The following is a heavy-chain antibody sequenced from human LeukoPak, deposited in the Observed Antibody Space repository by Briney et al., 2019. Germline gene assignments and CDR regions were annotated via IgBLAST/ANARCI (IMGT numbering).Heavy chain of an antibody. V-gene: IGHV3-53*01. D-gene: IGHD6-6*01. J-gene: IGHJ4*02. CDR2: IYSGGNT. CDR3: ARLAYTSSAIAFDY. Sequence: GGSLRLSCAVSGFTLSSNYTSWVRQAPRKGLEWVSIIYSGGNTDYAASVKGRFTISRDNSKNTLYPQMNSLRAEDTAVYYCARLAYTSSAIAFDYWGQGTLVTVSS. CDR1: GFTLSSNY.